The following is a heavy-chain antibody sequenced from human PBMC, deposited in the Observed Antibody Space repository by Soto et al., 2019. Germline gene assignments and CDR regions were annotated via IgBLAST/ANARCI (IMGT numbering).Heavy chain of an antibody. CDR2: IWYDGSNK. CDR1: GFTFSSYG. Sequence: GGSLRLSCAASGFTFSSYGMHWVRQAPGKGLEWVAVIWYDGSNKYYADSVKGRFTISRDNSKNTLYLQMNSLRAEDTAVYYCARDSKGVAGTGRADFAYWGQGTLVTVSS. CDR3: ARDSKGVAGTGRADFAY. J-gene: IGHJ4*02. D-gene: IGHD6-19*01. V-gene: IGHV3-33*01.